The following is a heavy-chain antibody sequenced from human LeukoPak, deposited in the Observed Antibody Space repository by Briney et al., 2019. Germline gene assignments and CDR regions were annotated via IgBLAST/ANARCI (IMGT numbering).Heavy chain of an antibody. J-gene: IGHJ4*02. Sequence: SETLSLTCTVSGGSISGHYWSWIRQPPGKGLEWIGYTYYSGSTNYNPSLKSRVTISVDTSKNQFSLKLSSVTAADTAVYYCAREGYYDSSGYSYFDYWGQGTLVTVSS. D-gene: IGHD3-22*01. CDR2: TYYSGST. CDR3: AREGYYDSSGYSYFDY. CDR1: GGSISGHY. V-gene: IGHV4-59*11.